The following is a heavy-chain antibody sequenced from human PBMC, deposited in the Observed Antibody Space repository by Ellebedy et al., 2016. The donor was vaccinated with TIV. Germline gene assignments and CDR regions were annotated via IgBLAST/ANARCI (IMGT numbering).Heavy chain of an antibody. CDR3: AKDRTAGDGYWVFDS. CDR1: GFTFSNFA. V-gene: IGHV3-23*01. D-gene: IGHD5-18*01. J-gene: IGHJ4*02. CDR2: IVGGGA. Sequence: GESLKISCAASGFTFSNFAMSWVRQAPGKGLEWVSGIVGGGAERYADSVKGRFTISRDNSKNTVDLQMKSLIDEDTAVYFCAKDRTAGDGYWVFDSWGQGTMVSVSS.